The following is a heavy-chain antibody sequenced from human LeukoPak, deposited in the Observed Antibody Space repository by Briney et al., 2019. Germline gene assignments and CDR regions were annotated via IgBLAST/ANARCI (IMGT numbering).Heavy chain of an antibody. CDR3: AKREGHIRYFDWLCPSFDY. D-gene: IGHD3-9*01. CDR1: GFTFSSYA. Sequence: GGSLSLSCAASGFTFSSYAMSWVRQSPGKGLEWVSDISGSGGSTYYADSVKGRFTITRDNSKNTLYLQMNSLRGEDTAVYYCAKREGHIRYFDWLCPSFDYWGQGTLVTVSS. CDR2: ISGSGGST. V-gene: IGHV3-23*01. J-gene: IGHJ4*02.